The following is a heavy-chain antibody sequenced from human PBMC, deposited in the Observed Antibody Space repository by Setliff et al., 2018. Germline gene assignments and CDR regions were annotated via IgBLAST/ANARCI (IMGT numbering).Heavy chain of an antibody. V-gene: IGHV3-33*08. CDR1: GFTFSTYR. J-gene: IGHJ4*02. CDR3: ARTCSGSGCYAGLES. CDR2: IWDDGVKK. D-gene: IGHD2-15*01. Sequence: LGGSLRLSCAASGFTFSTYRMHWVRQAPGKGLEWVAVIWDDGVKKYHADSVKGRFTISRDNSKNTLYLQMNSLRPEGTAVYYCARTCSGSGCYAGLESWGQGTPVTVSS.